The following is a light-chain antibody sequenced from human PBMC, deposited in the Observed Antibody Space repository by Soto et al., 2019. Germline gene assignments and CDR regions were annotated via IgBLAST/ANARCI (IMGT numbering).Light chain of an antibody. V-gene: IGKV3-15*01. Sequence: EIVMTQSPATLSVSPGERVTLSCRASQSLSSHLAWYQQKPGQAPGLLIYGVSTRATGVPTRFSGSASGTEFTLTIISLLSEDFAVYYCQQYHDWPLTFGGGTKVDIK. CDR3: QQYHDWPLT. CDR2: GVS. CDR1: QSLSSH. J-gene: IGKJ4*01.